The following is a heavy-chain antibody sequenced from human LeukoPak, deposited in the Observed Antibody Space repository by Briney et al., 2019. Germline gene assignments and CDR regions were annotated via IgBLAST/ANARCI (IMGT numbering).Heavy chain of an antibody. V-gene: IGHV1-8*01. Sequence: ASVKVSCKASGYTFTSYDINWVRQATGQGLEWMGWMNPNSCNTGYAQKFQGRVTMTKNTSITTAYMELSSLRSEDTAVYYCARALSWTTDSYYYMDVWGKGTTVTVSS. CDR1: GYTFTSYD. CDR2: MNPNSCNT. D-gene: IGHD3/OR15-3a*01. J-gene: IGHJ6*03. CDR3: ARALSWTTDSYYYMDV.